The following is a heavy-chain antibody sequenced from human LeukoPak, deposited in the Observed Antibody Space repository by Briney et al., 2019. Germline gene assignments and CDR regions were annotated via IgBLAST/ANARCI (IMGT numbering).Heavy chain of an antibody. V-gene: IGHV3-30*18. CDR2: IPYDGSNK. CDR1: GFTFSSYG. Sequence: PGGSLRLSCAASGFTFSSYGMHWVRQAPGKGLEWVAVIPYDGSNKYYADSVKGRFTISRDNSKNTLYLQMNSLRAEDTAVYYCAKAGWFDPWGQGTLVTVSS. CDR3: AKAGWFDP. J-gene: IGHJ5*02.